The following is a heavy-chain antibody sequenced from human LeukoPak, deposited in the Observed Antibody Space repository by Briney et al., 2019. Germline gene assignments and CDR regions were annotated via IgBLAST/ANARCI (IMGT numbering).Heavy chain of an antibody. CDR2: IYPGDSDT. D-gene: IGHD3-10*01. CDR3: ASSENIRGGPDY. Sequence: GESLQISCQGSGSIFTSYWIGGGRQLPGKGLECMGIIYPGDSDTRYSPSFQGQVTISADKSISTAYLQWSSLKASDTAMYYCASSENIRGGPDYWGQGTLVTVSS. V-gene: IGHV5-51*01. J-gene: IGHJ4*02. CDR1: GSIFTSYW.